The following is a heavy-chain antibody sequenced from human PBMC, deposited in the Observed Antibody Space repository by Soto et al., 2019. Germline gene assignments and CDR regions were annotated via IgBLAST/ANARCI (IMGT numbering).Heavy chain of an antibody. J-gene: IGHJ4*02. CDR3: ARARGYTYGPPTY. Sequence: GGSLRLSCAASGFTFNTYGMHWVRQAPGKGLEWVAVIWYDGSLKYYADSVKGRFTISRDNSKNTLYLQINSLRAEDTAVYYCARARGYTYGPPTYWGQGTLVTVSS. CDR1: GFTFNTYG. V-gene: IGHV3-33*01. CDR2: IWYDGSLK. D-gene: IGHD5-18*01.